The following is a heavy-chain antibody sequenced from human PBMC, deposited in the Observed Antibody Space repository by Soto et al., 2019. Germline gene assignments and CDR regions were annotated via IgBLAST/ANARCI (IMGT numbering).Heavy chain of an antibody. CDR1: GGSISSGGYY. J-gene: IGHJ4*02. D-gene: IGHD3-22*01. V-gene: IGHV4-31*03. CDR2: IYYSGST. CDR3: ARDSSMIVLDY. Sequence: SETLSLTCTVSGGSISSGGYYWSWIRQHPGKGLEWIGYIYYSGSTYYNPSLKSRVTISVDTSKNQFSLKLSSVTAADTAVYYRARDSSMIVLDYWGQGTLVTVSS.